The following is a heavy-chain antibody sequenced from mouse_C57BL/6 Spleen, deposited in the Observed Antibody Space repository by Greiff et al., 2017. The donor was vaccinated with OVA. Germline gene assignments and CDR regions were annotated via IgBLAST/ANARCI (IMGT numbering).Heavy chain of an antibody. J-gene: IGHJ1*03. V-gene: IGHV1-80*01. CDR3: ARSGATGWYFDV. CDR2: IYPGDGDT. D-gene: IGHD3-1*01. CDR1: GYAFRSYW. Sequence: VQLKESGAELVKPGASVKISCKASGYAFRSYWMNWVKQRPGKGLEWIGQIYPGDGDTNYNGKFKGKATLTADKSSSTAYMQLSSLTSEDSAVYFCARSGATGWYFDVWGTGTTVTVSS.